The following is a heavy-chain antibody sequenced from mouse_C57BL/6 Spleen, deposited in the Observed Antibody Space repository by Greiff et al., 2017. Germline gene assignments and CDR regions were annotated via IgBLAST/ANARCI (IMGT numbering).Heavy chain of an antibody. CDR3: ARSGYYGSSSGFDY. Sequence: VQLQQPGAELVMPGASVKLSCKASGYTFTSYWMHWVKQRPGQGLEWIGELDPSDSYTNYNQKFKGKSTLTVDKSSSTAYMQLSSLTSEDSAVYYCARSGYYGSSSGFDYWGQGTTLTVSS. CDR2: LDPSDSYT. D-gene: IGHD1-1*01. CDR1: GYTFTSYW. V-gene: IGHV1-69*01. J-gene: IGHJ2*01.